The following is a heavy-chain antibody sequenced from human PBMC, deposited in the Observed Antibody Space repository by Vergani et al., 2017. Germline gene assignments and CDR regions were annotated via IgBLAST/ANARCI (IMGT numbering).Heavy chain of an antibody. D-gene: IGHD5-18*01. J-gene: IGHJ4*02. Sequence: QVQLVQSGAEVKKPGSSVKVSCKASGGTFSSYAISWVRQAPGQGLEWMGRIIPILGIANYAQKFQGRVTITSDKSTSTAYMELSGLKSEDTAVYYCARSGAMVHFFDFWGQGTLVTVSS. CDR1: GGTFSSYA. V-gene: IGHV1-69*04. CDR3: ARSGAMVHFFDF. CDR2: IIPILGIA.